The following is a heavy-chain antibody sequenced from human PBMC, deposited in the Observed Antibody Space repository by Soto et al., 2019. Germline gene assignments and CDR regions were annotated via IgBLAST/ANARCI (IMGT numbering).Heavy chain of an antibody. CDR1: GYTFTSYG. Sequence: ASVKVSCKASGYTFTSYGISWVRQAPGQGLEWMGWISAYNGNTNYAQKLQGRVTMTTDTSTSTAYMELRSLRSDDTAVYYCARDRRGEVGATGYYHYYVMDVWGQGTTVTVSS. J-gene: IGHJ6*02. D-gene: IGHD1-26*01. CDR2: ISAYNGNT. CDR3: ARDRRGEVGATGYYHYYVMDV. V-gene: IGHV1-18*01.